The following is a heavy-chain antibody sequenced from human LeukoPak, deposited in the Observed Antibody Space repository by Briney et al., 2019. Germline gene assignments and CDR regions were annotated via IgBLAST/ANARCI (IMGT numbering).Heavy chain of an antibody. J-gene: IGHJ4*02. CDR1: GGSISSYY. CDR2: IYYSGST. Sequence: SETLSLTCTVSGGSISSYYWSWIRQPPGKGLEWIGYIYYSGSTNYNPSLKSRVTISVDTSKNQFSLKLSSVTAADTAVYYCARVEWTATDYWGQGTLVTVSS. CDR3: ARVEWTATDY. V-gene: IGHV4-59*12. D-gene: IGHD2-21*02.